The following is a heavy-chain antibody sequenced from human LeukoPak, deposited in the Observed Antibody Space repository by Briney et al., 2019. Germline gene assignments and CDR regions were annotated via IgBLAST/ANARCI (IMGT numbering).Heavy chain of an antibody. Sequence: PSETLSLTCTVSGGSISSYYWSWIRQPPGKGLEWIGYIYSSGSASYNPSIKSRVIISGDTSKNQISLKLTSVTAADTAVYFCARHRDYYDTWGRGTLVTLSS. CDR2: IYSSGSA. V-gene: IGHV4-59*08. D-gene: IGHD3-22*01. CDR1: GGSISSYY. CDR3: ARHRDYYDT. J-gene: IGHJ4*01.